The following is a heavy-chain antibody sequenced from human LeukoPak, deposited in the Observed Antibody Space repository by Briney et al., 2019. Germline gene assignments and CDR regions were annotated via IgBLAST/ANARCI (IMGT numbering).Heavy chain of an antibody. CDR1: GGSIRSYY. CDR3: ARCPADYYDSSGYYPNYFDY. V-gene: IGHV4-59*01. D-gene: IGHD3-22*01. J-gene: IGHJ4*02. CDR2: IYYSGTT. Sequence: SETLSLTCTVSGGSIRSYYWSWVRQPPGKGLAGIGYIYYSGTTNYNPSLKSRVRISVDTSKNQFSLKLSSVTAADTAVYYCARCPADYYDSSGYYPNYFDYWGQGTLVTVSS.